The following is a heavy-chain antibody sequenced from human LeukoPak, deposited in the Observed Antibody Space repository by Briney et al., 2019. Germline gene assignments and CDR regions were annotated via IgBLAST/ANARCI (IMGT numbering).Heavy chain of an antibody. V-gene: IGHV4-4*02. CDR1: GGSISSSNW. CDR3: AREGGYCTNGVCPFDY. D-gene: IGHD2-8*01. J-gene: IGHJ4*02. CDR2: IYHSGST. Sequence: SETLSLTCAVSGGSISSSNWWSWVRQPPGKGLEWIGEIYHSGSTNYNPSLKSRVTISVDTSKNQFSLKLSSVTAADTAVYYCAREGGYCTNGVCPFDYWGQGTLVTVSS.